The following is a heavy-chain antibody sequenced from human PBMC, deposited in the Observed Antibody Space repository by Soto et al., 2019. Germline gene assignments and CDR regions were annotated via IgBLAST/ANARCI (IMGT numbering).Heavy chain of an antibody. CDR3: ARSIQEDIVVAGPKDIWFDP. J-gene: IGHJ5*02. Sequence: QVQLVQSGAEVKRPGSSVKVSCQTSGGTFRTYTINWVRQAPGQGLEWMGRIIPILDVANYAQKFQGRVTITADKSTSTDHVELTSLKSEDTAVYYCARSIQEDIVVAGPKDIWFDPWGQGTLVTVSS. V-gene: IGHV1-69*02. D-gene: IGHD6-19*01. CDR1: GGTFRTYT. CDR2: IIPILDVA.